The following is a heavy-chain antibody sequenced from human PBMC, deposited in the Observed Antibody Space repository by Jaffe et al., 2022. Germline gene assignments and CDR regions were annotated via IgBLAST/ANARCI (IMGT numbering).Heavy chain of an antibody. V-gene: IGHV3-72*01. CDR2: IRNKANSYTT. CDR1: GFIFSDHY. J-gene: IGHJ6*03. Sequence: EVQVVESGGGLVQPGGSLRLSCAASGFIFSDHYMDWVRQAPGKGLEWVGRIRNKANSYTTEYAASVKGRFTMSRDDSQNSLHLQMSSLKTDDTGVYYCARVRGSGSWPLNYMDVWGKGTTVTVSS. D-gene: IGHD1-26*01. CDR3: ARVRGSGSWPLNYMDV.